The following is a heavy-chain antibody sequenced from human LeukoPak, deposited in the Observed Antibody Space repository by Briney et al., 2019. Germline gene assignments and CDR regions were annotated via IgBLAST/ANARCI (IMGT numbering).Heavy chain of an antibody. J-gene: IGHJ4*02. CDR2: IKPDGSLQ. CDR3: ATSYDSSGCD. V-gene: IGHV3-7*01. CDR1: GFTFSIYW. D-gene: IGHD3-22*01. Sequence: GGSLRLSCAASGFTFSIYWMAWVRQAPGKGLEWVANIKPDGSLQFYGDSVKGRFTISRDNAKNSLYLQMNNLRAEDTALYYCATSYDSSGCDWGQGTLVTVSS.